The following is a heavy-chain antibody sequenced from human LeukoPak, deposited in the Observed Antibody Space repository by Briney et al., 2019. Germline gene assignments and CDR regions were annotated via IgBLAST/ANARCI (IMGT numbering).Heavy chain of an antibody. V-gene: IGHV3-74*01. Sequence: GGSLRLSCAASGFTFSSYWVHWVRQAPGKGLVWVSPINSDGSSTSYAASVKGRFTISRDNAKNTLSLQMNSLSAEDTAVYYCARVGGSNAFDIWGQGTMVIVSS. CDR2: INSDGSST. D-gene: IGHD1-26*01. J-gene: IGHJ3*02. CDR1: GFTFSSYW. CDR3: ARVGGSNAFDI.